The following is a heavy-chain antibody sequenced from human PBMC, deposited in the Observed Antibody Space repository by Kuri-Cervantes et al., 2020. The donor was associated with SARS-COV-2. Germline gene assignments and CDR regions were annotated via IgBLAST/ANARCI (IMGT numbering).Heavy chain of an antibody. V-gene: IGHV3-69-1*01. J-gene: IGHJ6*03. CDR1: GFTFSDYY. CDR2: ISSSSTI. CDR3: AKNSLAPTPEYMDV. D-gene: IGHD2-2*01. Sequence: GGSLRLSCAASGFTFSDYYMNWVRQAPGKGLEWVSSISSSSTIYYADSVKGRFTISRDNAKNSLYLQMNSLRAEDAAVYYCAKNSLAPTPEYMDVWGKGTTVTVSS.